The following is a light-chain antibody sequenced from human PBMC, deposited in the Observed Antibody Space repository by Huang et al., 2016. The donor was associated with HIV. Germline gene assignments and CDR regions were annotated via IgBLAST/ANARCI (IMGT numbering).Light chain of an antibody. V-gene: IGKV2-30*02. Sequence: VLMTQSPLSLSVTLGQPASISCASSQSRVHGDGNTFLNWFQQRPGQATRSLMYQVAKRDSGVHDRFSGGRSGTDFTLKISRVEADDVGVYYCMQGTHWPPYTFGQGTKLEIK. CDR1: QSRVHGDGNTF. CDR3: MQGTHWPPYT. J-gene: IGKJ2*01. CDR2: QVA.